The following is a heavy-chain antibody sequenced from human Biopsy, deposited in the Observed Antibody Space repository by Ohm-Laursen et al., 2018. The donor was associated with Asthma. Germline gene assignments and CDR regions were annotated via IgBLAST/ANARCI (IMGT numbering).Heavy chain of an antibody. CDR2: INHSGST. V-gene: IGHV4-34*01. Sequence: TLTLTCAVYGGSFSGYYWSWIRQPPGKGLEWIGEINHSGSTNYNPSLKSRVTISVDTSRNQFSLKLSSVTAADTAVYYCARAGQCSSTSCYNPGWFDPWGQGTLVTVSS. D-gene: IGHD2-2*01. J-gene: IGHJ5*02. CDR3: ARAGQCSSTSCYNPGWFDP. CDR1: GGSFSGYY.